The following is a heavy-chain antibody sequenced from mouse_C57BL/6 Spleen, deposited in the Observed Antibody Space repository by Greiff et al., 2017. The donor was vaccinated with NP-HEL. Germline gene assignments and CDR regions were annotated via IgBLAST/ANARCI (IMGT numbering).Heavy chain of an antibody. J-gene: IGHJ3*01. CDR1: GFTFSDFY. D-gene: IGHD2-4*01. CDR2: SRNKANDYTT. CDR3: AREDYDGACFSY. Sequence: EVMLVESGGGLVQSGRSLRLSCATSGFTFSDFYMEWVRQAPGKGLEWIAASRNKANDYTTEYSASVKGRFIVSRDTSQSILYLQMNALRAEDTAIYYCAREDYDGACFSYRGQRTLFTVSA. V-gene: IGHV7-1*01.